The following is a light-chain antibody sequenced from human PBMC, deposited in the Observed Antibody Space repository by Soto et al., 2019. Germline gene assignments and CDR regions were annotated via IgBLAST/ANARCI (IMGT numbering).Light chain of an antibody. V-gene: IGKV4-1*01. J-gene: IGKJ2*01. CDR3: LQYHTAPFT. CDR2: WAS. CDR1: QSVLYISNKKNY. Sequence: AMTQSPDSLALSLGERATIKCQTSQSVLYISNKKNYLGWYQQKPGQPPRLLIYWASTRASGVPERFSGSRSGTDFTLTLSTLQPEDVALYYCLQYHTAPFTFGRGTNLVI.